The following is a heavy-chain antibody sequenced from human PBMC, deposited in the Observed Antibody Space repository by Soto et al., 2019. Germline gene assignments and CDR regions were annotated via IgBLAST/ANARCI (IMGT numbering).Heavy chain of an antibody. V-gene: IGHV5-51*01. CDR1: GYSFSNYW. Sequence: LGESLKISCKGSGYSFSNYWIAWVRQMPGKGLEYMGIIYPSDSQTRYSPSFQGQVTISADKSISTAYLQWTSLKASDTAIYYCARHGFYGDYSSNYFDPWGKGTLVTVSS. J-gene: IGHJ5*02. CDR2: IYPSDSQT. CDR3: ARHGFYGDYSSNYFDP. D-gene: IGHD4-17*01.